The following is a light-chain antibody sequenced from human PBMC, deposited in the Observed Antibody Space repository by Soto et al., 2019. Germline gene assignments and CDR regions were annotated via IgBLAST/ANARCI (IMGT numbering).Light chain of an antibody. J-gene: IGKJ1*01. CDR2: GAS. Sequence: EIVLTHSPDTLSFSPVERATLSCRASQNVDSNYLAWYQQKPGQAPRIIIFGASGRATGIPDRFSGSGSGTDFTLTISRLEPEDFAVYYCQQYGSLSWTFGQGTKVDIK. V-gene: IGKV3-20*01. CDR3: QQYGSLSWT. CDR1: QNVDSNY.